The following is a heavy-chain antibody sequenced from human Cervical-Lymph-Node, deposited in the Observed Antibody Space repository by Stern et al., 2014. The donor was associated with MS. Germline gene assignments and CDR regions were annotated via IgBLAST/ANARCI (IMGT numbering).Heavy chain of an antibody. V-gene: IGHV1-46*01. D-gene: IGHD6-19*01. CDR3: DHDALWLARGYFDS. CDR1: GYTFTSYY. CDR2: INPSDGRT. J-gene: IGHJ4*02. Sequence: VQLVESGAEVRMPGASVNISCKTSGYTFTSYYMHWVRQAPGQGLEWMGIINPSDGRTSYAQKFRGRVTMTKDTSTSTVFMDLGSLRFEDTAVYARDHDALWLARGYFDSWGQGTLVTVSS.